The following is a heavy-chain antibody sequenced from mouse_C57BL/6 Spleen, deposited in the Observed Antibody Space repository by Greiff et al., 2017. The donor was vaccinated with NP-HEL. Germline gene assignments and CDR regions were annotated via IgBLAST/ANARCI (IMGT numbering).Heavy chain of an antibody. V-gene: IGHV1-64*01. J-gene: IGHJ3*01. CDR1: GYTFTSYW. CDR2: IHPNSGST. D-gene: IGHD4-1*01. Sequence: VQLQQPGAELVKPGASVKLSCKASGYTFTSYWMHWVKQRPGQGLEWIGMIHPNSGSTNYNEKFKSKATLTVDKSSSTAYMQLSSLTSEDSAVYYCARDEVGRFAYWGQGTLVTVSA. CDR3: ARDEVGRFAY.